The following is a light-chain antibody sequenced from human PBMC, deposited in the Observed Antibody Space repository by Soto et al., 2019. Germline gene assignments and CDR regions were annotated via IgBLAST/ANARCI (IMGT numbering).Light chain of an antibody. CDR1: QAIRND. CDR2: AAS. J-gene: IGKJ1*01. CDR3: LQDYNYPWT. Sequence: AIQMTQSPSSLSASVGDRVTITCRASQAIRNDLGWYQEKPRQAPKLLIYAASNLQSGVPSRFSGSGSGTDFTLTISSMQPEDFATYYCLQDYNYPWTFGQGTKVE. V-gene: IGKV1-6*01.